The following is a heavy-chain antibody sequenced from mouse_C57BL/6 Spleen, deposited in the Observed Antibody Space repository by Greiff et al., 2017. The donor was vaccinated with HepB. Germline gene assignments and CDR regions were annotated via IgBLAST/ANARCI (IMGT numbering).Heavy chain of an antibody. CDR1: GYTFTDYN. CDR3: ERFETAQATAWFAY. J-gene: IGHJ3*01. Sequence: EVQLQQSGPELVKPGASVKMSCKASGYTFTDYNMHWVKQSHGKSLEWIGYINPNNGGTSYNQKYKGKATLTVNKSSSTDYMELRSLTSEDSAVYYCERFETAQATAWFAYWGQGTLVTVSA. CDR2: INPNNGGT. D-gene: IGHD3-2*02. V-gene: IGHV1-22*01.